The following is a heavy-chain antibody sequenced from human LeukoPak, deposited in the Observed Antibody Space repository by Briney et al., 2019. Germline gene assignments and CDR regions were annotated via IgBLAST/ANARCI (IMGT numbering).Heavy chain of an antibody. CDR2: ISGSGGST. V-gene: IGHV3-23*01. J-gene: IGHJ4*02. CDR3: AKAGAYCGGDCYSRYFDY. D-gene: IGHD2-21*02. CDR1: GFTFSSYA. Sequence: GGSLRLFCAASGFTFSSYAMSWVRQAPGEGLEWVSAISGSGGSTYYADSVKGRFTISRDNSKNTLYLQMNSLRAEDTAVYYCAKAGAYCGGDCYSRYFDYWGRGTLVTVSS.